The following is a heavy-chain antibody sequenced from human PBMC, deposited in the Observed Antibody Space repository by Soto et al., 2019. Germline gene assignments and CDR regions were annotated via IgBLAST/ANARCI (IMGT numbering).Heavy chain of an antibody. CDR3: ARVWVGASADDMDA. CDR1: GYTFSGYY. J-gene: IGHJ6*02. V-gene: IGHV1-2*02. Sequence: ASVKVSCKASGYTFSGYYMAWVRQAPGQGLEWMGWINLKNGGTSYAQKFQGRVTMTRDTSIGTAYMELNRLRSDDTAVYYCARVWVGASADDMDAWGRGTTVTVSS. D-gene: IGHD1-26*01. CDR2: INLKNGGT.